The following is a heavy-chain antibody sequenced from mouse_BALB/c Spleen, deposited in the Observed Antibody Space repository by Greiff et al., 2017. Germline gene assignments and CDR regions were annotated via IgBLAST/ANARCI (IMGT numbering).Heavy chain of an antibody. CDR1: GFSLTSYG. CDR2: IWSGGST. Sequence: VMLVESGPGLVQPSQSLSITCTVSGFSLTSYGVHWVRQSPGKGLEWLGVIWSGGSTDYNAAFISRLSISKDNSKSQVFFKMNSLQANDTAIYYCARNRYDYYAMDYWGQGTSVTVSS. J-gene: IGHJ4*01. D-gene: IGHD2-14*01. V-gene: IGHV2-2*02. CDR3: ARNRYDYYAMDY.